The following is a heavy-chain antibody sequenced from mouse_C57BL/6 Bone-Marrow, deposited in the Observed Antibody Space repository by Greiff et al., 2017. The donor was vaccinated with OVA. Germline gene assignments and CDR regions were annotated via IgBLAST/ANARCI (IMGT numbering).Heavy chain of an antibody. CDR2: IYWDDDK. Sequence: LKESGPGILQSSQTLSLTCSFSGFSLSTSGMGVSWIRQPSGKGLEWLAHIYWDDDKRYNPSLKSRLTISKDTSRNQVFLKITSVDTADTATYCCARNDYGTWYFDVWGTGTTVTVSS. CDR1: GFSLSTSGMG. V-gene: IGHV8-12*01. CDR3: ARNDYGTWYFDV. D-gene: IGHD1-1*01. J-gene: IGHJ1*03.